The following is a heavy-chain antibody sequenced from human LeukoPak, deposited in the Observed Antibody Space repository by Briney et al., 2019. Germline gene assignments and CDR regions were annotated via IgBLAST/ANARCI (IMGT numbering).Heavy chain of an antibody. CDR3: ARQFIHCSGGSCHTHWFDP. D-gene: IGHD2-15*01. Sequence: ASVKVSCKASGYTFTGYYMHWVRQAPGQGLEWMGWINPNSGGTNYAQKFQGTVTMTRDTSISTAYMELSRLRSDDTAVYYCARQFIHCSGGSCHTHWFDPWGQGTLVTVSS. V-gene: IGHV1-2*02. CDR2: INPNSGGT. CDR1: GYTFTGYY. J-gene: IGHJ5*02.